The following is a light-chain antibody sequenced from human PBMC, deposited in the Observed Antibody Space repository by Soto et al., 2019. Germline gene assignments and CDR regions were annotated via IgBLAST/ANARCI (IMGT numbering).Light chain of an antibody. CDR1: QSVGSD. CDR2: GAS. Sequence: EIVMTQSPATLSVSPGERATLSCRASQSVGSDLAWYQQKPGQAPRLLIYGASSRATGIPDRFSGSGSGTDFTLTISRLEPEDFAVYYCQQYGSSPPFTFGPGTKVDI. J-gene: IGKJ3*01. V-gene: IGKV3-20*01. CDR3: QQYGSSPPFT.